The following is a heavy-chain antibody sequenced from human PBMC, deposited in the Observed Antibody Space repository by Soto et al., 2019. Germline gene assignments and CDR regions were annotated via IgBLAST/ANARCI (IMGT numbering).Heavy chain of an antibody. CDR2: INHSGST. CDR3: AGGGIAAAGRY. D-gene: IGHD6-13*01. CDR1: GGSFSGYY. Sequence: QVQLQQWGAGLLKPSETLSLTCAVYGGSFSGYYWSWIRQPPGKGLEWIGEINHSGSTNYNPSLKSRVTISVDTSKNQFSRKLSSVTAADTAVYYCAGGGIAAAGRYWGQGTLVTVSS. V-gene: IGHV4-34*01. J-gene: IGHJ4*02.